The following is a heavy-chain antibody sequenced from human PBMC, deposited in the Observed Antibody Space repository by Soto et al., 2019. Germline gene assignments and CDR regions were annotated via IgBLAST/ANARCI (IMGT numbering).Heavy chain of an antibody. Sequence: VQLVQSGADVKTPGASVRVSCKASGYTFTGYYVHWVREAPGQGLEWMGWITPETGGTSYAQRFQGRVTLSRDTSINTAYLELSRLRFADAAVYFCARERYHVISDVMDVWGQGTTVTVSS. V-gene: IGHV1-2*02. CDR2: ITPETGGT. CDR1: GYTFTGYY. D-gene: IGHD2-15*01. J-gene: IGHJ6*02. CDR3: ARERYHVISDVMDV.